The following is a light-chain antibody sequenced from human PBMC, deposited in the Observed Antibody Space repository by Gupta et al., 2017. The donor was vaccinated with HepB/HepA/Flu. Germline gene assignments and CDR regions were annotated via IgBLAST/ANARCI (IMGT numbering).Light chain of an antibody. Sequence: EIVLTQSPGTLSLSPGERATLSCRASQSVNSNYVAWYQQKPGQAPRLLIYGASSRATGIPDRFSGSGSGTDFTLTISRLEPEDFAVYYCQQYDTSPRWTFGQGTKVEIK. CDR3: QQYDTSPRWT. CDR2: GAS. J-gene: IGKJ1*01. V-gene: IGKV3-20*01. CDR1: QSVNSNY.